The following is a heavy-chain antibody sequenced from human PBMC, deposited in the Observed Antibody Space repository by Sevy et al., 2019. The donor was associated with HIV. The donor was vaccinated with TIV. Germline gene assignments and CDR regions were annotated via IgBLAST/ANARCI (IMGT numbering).Heavy chain of an antibody. D-gene: IGHD1-26*01. V-gene: IGHV4-59*08. J-gene: IGHJ4*02. CDR1: GGSITSLY. CDR2: IYYKGNT. CDR3: AGENAWGRGYS. Sequence: SETLSLTCTVSGGSITSLYWGWIRQPPGKGLEWIANIYYKGNTNYNPSLKSRVTISLDTSKNQFSLRLSSVPAADTAIHYCAGENAWGRGYSWGQGTLVTVSS.